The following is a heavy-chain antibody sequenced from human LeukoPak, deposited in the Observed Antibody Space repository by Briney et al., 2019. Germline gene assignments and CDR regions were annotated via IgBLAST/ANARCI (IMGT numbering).Heavy chain of an antibody. V-gene: IGHV4-34*01. CDR1: GGSFSGYY. CDR2: IYYSVNT. D-gene: IGHD3-22*01. Sequence: PSETLSLTCAVYGGSFSGYYWSWIRQPPGKGLEWIGTIYYSVNTYYNPSLKSRVTISVDTSKNQFSLKLSSVTAADTAVYYCASRSFYDSSGYYSPWGQGTMVTVSS. CDR3: ASRSFYDSSGYYSP. J-gene: IGHJ3*01.